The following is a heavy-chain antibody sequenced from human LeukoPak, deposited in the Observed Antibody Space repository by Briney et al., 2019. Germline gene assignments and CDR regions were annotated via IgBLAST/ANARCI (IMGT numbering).Heavy chain of an antibody. J-gene: IGHJ4*02. D-gene: IGHD3-22*01. V-gene: IGHV1-46*01. CDR1: GYTFTSYY. CDR3: ARGDYYDSSGYYRTVYYFDY. Sequence: ASVKVSCKASGYTFTSYYMHWVRQAPGQGLEWMGIINPSGGSTSYAQKFQGRVTMTRDTSTSTVYMELSSLRSEDTAVYYCARGDYYDSSGYYRTVYYFDYWGQGTLVTVSS. CDR2: INPSGGST.